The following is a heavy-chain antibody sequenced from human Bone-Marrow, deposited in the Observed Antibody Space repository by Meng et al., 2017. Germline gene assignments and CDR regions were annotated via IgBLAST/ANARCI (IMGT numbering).Heavy chain of an antibody. CDR2: IKQDGSEK. D-gene: IGHD3-16*01. Sequence: GGSLRLSCAASGFTFSSYWMSWVRQAPGKGLEWVANIKQDGSEKYYVDSVKGRFTISRDNAKNSLYLQMNSLRAEDTAVYYCARDIWGYATSFDCWGQGTLVTVSS. CDR1: GFTFSSYW. V-gene: IGHV3-7*01. J-gene: IGHJ4*02. CDR3: ARDIWGYATSFDC.